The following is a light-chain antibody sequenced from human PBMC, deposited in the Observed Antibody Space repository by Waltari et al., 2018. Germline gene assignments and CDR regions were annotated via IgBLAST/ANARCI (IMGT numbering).Light chain of an antibody. CDR1: QSVSSN. CDR3: QQYNNWPPPWT. V-gene: IGKV3-15*01. CDR2: GAS. Sequence: EIVMTQPPATRSVSPGERPTLSSRASQSVSSNFAWYQQKPGQAPRLLIYGASTRATGIPARFSGSGSGTEFTLTISSLQSEDFAVYYCQQYNNWPPPWTFGQGTKVEIK. J-gene: IGKJ1*01.